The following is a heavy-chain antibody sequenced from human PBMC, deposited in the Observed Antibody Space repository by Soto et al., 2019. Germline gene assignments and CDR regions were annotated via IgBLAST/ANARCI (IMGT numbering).Heavy chain of an antibody. CDR2: VSYSGST. CDR3: ARQGYYDLLSGYYSFDY. Sequence: PSETLSLTCTVSGGSTDSLYWSWVRQPPGKGLEWIGYVSYSGSTTYNPSLKSRVIVSIDTSKNQFSLKLTSVTAADTAVYYCARQGYYDLLSGYYSFDYWGQGILVTVSS. D-gene: IGHD3-3*01. CDR1: GGSTDSLY. J-gene: IGHJ4*02. V-gene: IGHV4-59*08.